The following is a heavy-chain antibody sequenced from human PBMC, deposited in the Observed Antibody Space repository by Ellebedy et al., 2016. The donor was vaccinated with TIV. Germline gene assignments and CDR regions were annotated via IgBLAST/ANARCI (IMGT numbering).Heavy chain of an antibody. CDR1: GFTFSSYN. J-gene: IGHJ4*02. CDR3: ARDMGRWLQFLGF. CDR2: ISSDTLTT. Sequence: GESLKISCAASGFTFSSYNILWVRQAPGKGLEWISYISSDTLTTEYADSVRGRSTISRDNAKNSVFLQMKSLRAEDTAVYFCARDMGRWLQFLGFWGQGTLVTVSS. D-gene: IGHD5-24*01. V-gene: IGHV3-48*04.